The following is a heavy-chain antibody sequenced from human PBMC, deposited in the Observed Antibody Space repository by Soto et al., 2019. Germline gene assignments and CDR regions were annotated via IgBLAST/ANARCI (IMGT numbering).Heavy chain of an antibody. CDR2: IYYSGST. V-gene: IGHV4-59*01. J-gene: IGHJ5*02. CDR3: ARVVSFYGSGSYYIGPNWFDP. CDR1: GGSISSYY. Sequence: SETLSLTCTVSGGSISSYYWSWIRQHPGKGLEWIGYIYYSGSTNYNPSLKSRVTISVDTSKNQFSLKLSSVTAADTAVYYCARVVSFYGSGSYYIGPNWFDPWGQGTLVTVSS. D-gene: IGHD3-10*01.